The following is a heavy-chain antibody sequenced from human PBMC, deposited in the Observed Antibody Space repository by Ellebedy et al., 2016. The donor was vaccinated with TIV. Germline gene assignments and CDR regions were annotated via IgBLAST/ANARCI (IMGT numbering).Heavy chain of an antibody. CDR1: GFTFSDYY. CDR2: ISSSSSYT. V-gene: IGHV3-11*06. D-gene: IGHD6-19*01. Sequence: GESLKISCAASGFTFSDYYMSWIRQAPGKGLEWVSYISSSSSYTNYADSVKGRFTISRDNAKNSLYLQMNSLRAEDTAVYYCARERTIAVAGGDAFDIWGQGTMVTVSS. J-gene: IGHJ3*02. CDR3: ARERTIAVAGGDAFDI.